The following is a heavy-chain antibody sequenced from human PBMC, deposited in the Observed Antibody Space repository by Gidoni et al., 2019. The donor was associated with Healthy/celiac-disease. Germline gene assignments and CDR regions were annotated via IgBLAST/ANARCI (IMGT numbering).Heavy chain of an antibody. CDR1: GFTFSRYE. CDR3: ARGENWFDP. Sequence: EVQLVESGGGLVQPGGSLRLSCASSGFTFSRYEMNWVRHAPGKGLEWGSYISSSGSTIYYADAVKGRFTISRDNAKNSLYLQMNSLRAEDTAVYYCARGENWFDPWGQGTLVTVSS. CDR2: ISSSGSTI. V-gene: IGHV3-48*03. J-gene: IGHJ5*02.